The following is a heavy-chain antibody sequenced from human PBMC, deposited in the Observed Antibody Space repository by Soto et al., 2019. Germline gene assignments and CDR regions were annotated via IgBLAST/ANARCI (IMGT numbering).Heavy chain of an antibody. CDR1: GGSISSYY. V-gene: IGHV4-59*01. J-gene: IGHJ4*02. CDR3: ARLHPNYDFWSGPYYFDY. D-gene: IGHD3-3*01. Sequence: LSLTCTVSGGSISSYYWSWIRQPPGKGLEWIGYIYYSGSTNYNPSLKSRVTISVDTSKNQFSLKLSSVTAADTAVYYCARLHPNYDFWSGPYYFDYWGQGTLVTVSS. CDR2: IYYSGST.